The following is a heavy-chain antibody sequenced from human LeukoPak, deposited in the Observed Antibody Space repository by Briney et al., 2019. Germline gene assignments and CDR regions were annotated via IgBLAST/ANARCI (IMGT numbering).Heavy chain of an antibody. CDR3: ARGKSSPHAFDI. J-gene: IGHJ3*02. CDR2: IYYSGST. CDR1: GGSISSYY. Sequence: SETLSLTCTVSGGSISSYYWSWIRQPPGKGLEWIGYIYYSGSTNYNPSLKSRVTISVDTSKNQFSLKLTSVTAADTAVYYCARGKSSPHAFDIWGQGTVVTVSS. V-gene: IGHV4-59*12.